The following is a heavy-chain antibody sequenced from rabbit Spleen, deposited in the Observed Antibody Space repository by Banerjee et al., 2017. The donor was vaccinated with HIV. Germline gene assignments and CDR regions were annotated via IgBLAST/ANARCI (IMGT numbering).Heavy chain of an antibody. Sequence: QSLEESGGDLVKPGASLTLTCTASGFSFSSSDYMCWVRQAPGKGLEWISCIAGSSSGSTYSATWAKGRFTISKTSSTTVTLQMTSLTAADTATYFCARDLAGVIGWNFNLWGPGTLVTVS. CDR3: ARDLAGVIGWNFNL. D-gene: IGHD4-1*01. CDR2: IAGSSSGST. CDR1: GFSFSSSDY. J-gene: IGHJ4*01. V-gene: IGHV1S40*01.